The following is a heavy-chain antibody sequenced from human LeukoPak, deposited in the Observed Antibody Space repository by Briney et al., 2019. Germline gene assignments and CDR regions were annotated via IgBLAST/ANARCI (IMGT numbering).Heavy chain of an antibody. D-gene: IGHD4-17*01. CDR1: GYSFTYYW. J-gene: IGHJ6*02. Sequence: GESLKISCKGSGYSFTYYWIGWVRQMPGKGLEWMGRIDPSDSYTNYSPSFQGHVTISADKSISTAYLQWSSLKASDTAMYYCARLDYGDYGMDVWGQGTTVTVSS. V-gene: IGHV5-10-1*01. CDR2: IDPSDSYT. CDR3: ARLDYGDYGMDV.